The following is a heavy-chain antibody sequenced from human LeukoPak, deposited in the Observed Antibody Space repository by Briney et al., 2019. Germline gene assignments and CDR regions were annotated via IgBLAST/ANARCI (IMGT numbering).Heavy chain of an antibody. D-gene: IGHD1-20*01. J-gene: IGHJ4*02. Sequence: GSLRLSCSASGFTFSSYAMHWVRQAPGKGLEYVSAISSNGGSTYYADSVKGRFTISRDNSKNTLYLQMSSLRAEDTAVYYCAKPKDNSLYCFDYWGQGTLVTVSS. V-gene: IGHV3-64D*06. CDR2: ISSNGGST. CDR3: AKPKDNSLYCFDY. CDR1: GFTFSSYA.